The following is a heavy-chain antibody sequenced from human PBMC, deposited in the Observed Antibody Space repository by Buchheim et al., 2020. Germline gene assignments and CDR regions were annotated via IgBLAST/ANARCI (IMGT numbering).Heavy chain of an antibody. CDR3: ARVPVNYYGSGRSHSYYGMDV. J-gene: IGHJ6*02. CDR2: INNDGSST. D-gene: IGHD3-10*01. Sequence: EVQLVESGGGLVQPGGSLRLSCAGSGFTFNIYWMHWVRQGPGKGLVWVSHINNDGSSTSYADSVKGRFTISRDNAKNTLYLQMNSLRAEDTAVYYCARVPVNYYGSGRSHSYYGMDVWGQGTT. CDR1: GFTFNIYW. V-gene: IGHV3-74*01.